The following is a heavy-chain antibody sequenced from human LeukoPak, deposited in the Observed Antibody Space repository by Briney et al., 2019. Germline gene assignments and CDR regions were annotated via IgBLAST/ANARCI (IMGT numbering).Heavy chain of an antibody. CDR2: IYSGGST. CDR3: AYLGLSSDWNDVPGPQIDH. D-gene: IGHD1-1*01. V-gene: IGHV3-53*01. CDR1: GFTVSSNY. Sequence: GGSLRLSCAASGFTVSSNYMSWVHQAPGKGLEWVSVIYSGGSTYYADSVKGRFTISRDDSKNMLYLQMSSLRVDDTAVYYCAYLGLSSDWNDVPGPQIDHWGQGMLVSVSS. J-gene: IGHJ4*02.